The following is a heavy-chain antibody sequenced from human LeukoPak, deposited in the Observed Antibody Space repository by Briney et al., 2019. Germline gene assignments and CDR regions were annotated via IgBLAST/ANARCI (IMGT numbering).Heavy chain of an antibody. V-gene: IGHV4-30-4*01. CDR3: ARPYYYDSRIDP. Sequence: PSQNLSLTCTVSGGSLSSGDYYWSWIRQPPGKGLEWIAYMYYCGSTYYNPSLKSRVTMSADTSKNQLSLKLSSVTAADTAVYYCARPYYYDSRIDPWGQGILVTVSS. CDR1: GGSLSSGDYY. J-gene: IGHJ5*02. CDR2: MYYCGST. D-gene: IGHD3-22*01.